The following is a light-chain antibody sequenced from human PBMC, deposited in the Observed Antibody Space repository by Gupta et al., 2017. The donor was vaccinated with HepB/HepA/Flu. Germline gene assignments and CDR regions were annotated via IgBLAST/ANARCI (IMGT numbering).Light chain of an antibody. CDR2: GAS. Sequence: EIVMTQSPATLSGSPGERATLSCRASQSISRSLAWYQQKPGEPPRLLIYGASTRDTGIPARFSGSGSGTEFTLTISSLQSEDFAVYYCQQYMNWPPWTFGQGTKVEIK. V-gene: IGKV3-15*01. CDR1: QSISRS. J-gene: IGKJ1*01. CDR3: QQYMNWPPWT.